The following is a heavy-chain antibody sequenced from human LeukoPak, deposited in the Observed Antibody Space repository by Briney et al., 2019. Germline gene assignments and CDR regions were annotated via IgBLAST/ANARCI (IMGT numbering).Heavy chain of an antibody. V-gene: IGHV3-74*01. CDR1: GFTVSSYW. Sequence: PGGSLRLSCAASGFTVSSYWMHWVRQAPGKGLGWVSRINSDGSTTSYADSVKGRFTISRDNAKNTLYVQMNSLRAEDTAVYYCARGGSGSSWYAPLDYWGQGTLVTVSS. CDR3: ARGGSGSSWYAPLDY. J-gene: IGHJ4*02. CDR2: INSDGSTT. D-gene: IGHD6-13*01.